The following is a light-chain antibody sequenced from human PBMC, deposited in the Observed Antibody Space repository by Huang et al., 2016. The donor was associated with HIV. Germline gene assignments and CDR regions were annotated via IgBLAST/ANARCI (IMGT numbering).Light chain of an antibody. CDR3: QQYDNLPLT. Sequence: DIQMTQSPSSLSQSVGDRVTITCQASQDISNYLNWYQQKPGKAPKLLIYDESHLESGVPSRFSGGGSGTDFTCTISSLRPEDVATYYCQQYDNLPLTFGGGTTVEIK. CDR1: QDISNY. V-gene: IGKV1-33*01. J-gene: IGKJ4*01. CDR2: DES.